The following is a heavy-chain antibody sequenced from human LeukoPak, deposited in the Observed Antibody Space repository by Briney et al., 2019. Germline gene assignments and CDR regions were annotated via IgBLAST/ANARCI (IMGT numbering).Heavy chain of an antibody. V-gene: IGHV3-21*01. CDR2: ISSSSSYI. Sequence: GGSLRLSCAASGFTFSSYSMNWVRQAPGKGLEWVSSISSSSSYIYYADSVKGRFTISRDNAKNSLYLQMNSLRAEDTAVYYCAKEGCCSGGSCYWWYFDYWGQGALVTVSS. J-gene: IGHJ4*02. CDR1: GFTFSSYS. D-gene: IGHD2-15*01. CDR3: AKEGCCSGGSCYWWYFDY.